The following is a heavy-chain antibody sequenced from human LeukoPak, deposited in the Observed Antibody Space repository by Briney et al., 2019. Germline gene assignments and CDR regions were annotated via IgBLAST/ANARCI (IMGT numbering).Heavy chain of an antibody. CDR1: GFTFDNYA. Sequence: GGSLRLSCAASGFTFDNYAMHWVRQAPGKGLEWVSGISWNSGSIGYGDSVKGRYTISRDNAKNSLFLQMNSLRAEDTALYYCAKDMSSGIVAADMDYWGQGILVIVSS. CDR3: AKDMSSGIVAADMDY. J-gene: IGHJ4*02. V-gene: IGHV3-9*01. CDR2: ISWNSGSI. D-gene: IGHD6-13*01.